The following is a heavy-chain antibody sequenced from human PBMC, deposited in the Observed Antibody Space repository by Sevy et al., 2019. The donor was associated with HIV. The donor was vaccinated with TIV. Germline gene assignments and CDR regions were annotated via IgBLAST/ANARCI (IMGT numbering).Heavy chain of an antibody. D-gene: IGHD3-22*01. CDR2: ISTDGST. CDR3: ARASRVTLILIVRIGWHFDL. V-gene: IGHV3-53*01. Sequence: GGSLRLSCAASGFSVSSSYVTWVRQAPGKGLEWVSVISTDGSTYYADSVKGRFTISRDSSKITLSLQMNSLRGEDTAVYYGARASRVTLILIVRIGWHFDLWGRGTLVTVSS. J-gene: IGHJ2*01. CDR1: GFSVSSSY.